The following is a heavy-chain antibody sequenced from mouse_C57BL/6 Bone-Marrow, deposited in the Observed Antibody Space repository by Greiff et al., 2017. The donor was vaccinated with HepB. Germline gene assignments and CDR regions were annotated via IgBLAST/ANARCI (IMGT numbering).Heavy chain of an antibody. V-gene: IGHV1-74*01. J-gene: IGHJ3*01. D-gene: IGHD1-1*01. CDR2: IHPSDSDT. Sequence: VQLQQPGAELVKPGASVKVSCKASGYTFTSYWMHWVKQRPGQGLEWIGRIHPSDSDTNYNQKFKGKATLTVDKSSSTAYMQLSSLTSEDSAVYYCAIEKVYYYGSSYVWFAYWGQGTLVTVSA. CDR1: GYTFTSYW. CDR3: AIEKVYYYGSSYVWFAY.